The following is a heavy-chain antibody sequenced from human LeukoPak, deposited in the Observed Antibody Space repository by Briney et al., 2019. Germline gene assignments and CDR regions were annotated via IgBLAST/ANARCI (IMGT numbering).Heavy chain of an antibody. J-gene: IGHJ6*03. CDR3: ARECTVTRPYYYYMDV. Sequence: PSETLSLTCTVSGGSISSSSYYWGWIRQPPGKGLEWIGSIYYSGSTYYNPPLKSRVTISVDTSKNQFSLKLSSVTAADTAVYYCARECTVTRPYYYYMDVWGKGTTVTVSS. CDR2: IYYSGST. V-gene: IGHV4-39*07. D-gene: IGHD4-11*01. CDR1: GGSISSSSYY.